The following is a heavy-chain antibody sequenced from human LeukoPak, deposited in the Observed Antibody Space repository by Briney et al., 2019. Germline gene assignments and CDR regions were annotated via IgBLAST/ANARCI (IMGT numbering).Heavy chain of an antibody. V-gene: IGHV3-30*02. D-gene: IGHD1-26*01. CDR3: AKGGGATATHLVDY. CDR1: GFTFNSYG. CDR2: IRYDGSNK. Sequence: GGSLRLSCAASGFTFNSYGMHWVRQAPGKGLEWVAFIRYDGSNKYYADSVKGRFTISRDNSKNTLYVQMNSLRGEDTAVYYCAKGGGATATHLVDYWGQGTLVTVSS. J-gene: IGHJ4*02.